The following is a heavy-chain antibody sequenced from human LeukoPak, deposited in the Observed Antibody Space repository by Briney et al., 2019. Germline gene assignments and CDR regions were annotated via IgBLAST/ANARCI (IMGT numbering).Heavy chain of an antibody. Sequence: GASVKVSCKASGYTFTSYGISWVRQAPGQGLEWMGWISAYNGNTNYAQKLQGRVTMTTDTSTSTPYMELRSLKSDDTAVYYCAKDRRLGYCSGGSCHNWFDPWGQGTLVTVSS. CDR1: GYTFTSYG. V-gene: IGHV1-18*01. J-gene: IGHJ5*02. D-gene: IGHD2-15*01. CDR2: ISAYNGNT. CDR3: AKDRRLGYCSGGSCHNWFDP.